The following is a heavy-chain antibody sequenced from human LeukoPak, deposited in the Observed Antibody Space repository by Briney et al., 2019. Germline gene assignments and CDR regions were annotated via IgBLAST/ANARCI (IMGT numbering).Heavy chain of an antibody. J-gene: IGHJ4*02. V-gene: IGHV3-21*06. CDR1: GFTFSTYS. D-gene: IGHD3-16*01. Sequence: GGSLRLSCAASGFTFSTYSMNWVRQAPGEGLEWVSSLNSDSRYKFYADSVKGRFTISRDNAKNSLYLQMSSLTTEDTAVYYCVRDLGEADIFDYWGQGTLVTVSS. CDR3: VRDLGEADIFDY. CDR2: LNSDSRYK.